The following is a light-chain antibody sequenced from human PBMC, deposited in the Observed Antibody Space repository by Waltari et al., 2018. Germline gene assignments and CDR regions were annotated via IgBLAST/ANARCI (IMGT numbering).Light chain of an antibody. CDR1: SSDVGGYNY. Sequence: QSALTQPASVSGSPGQSITIPCTGTSSDVGGYNYVSWYQQHPGKAPNLMIYYVSNRPSGVSNRFSGSKSGNTASLTISGLQAEDEADYHCSSYTSSSTVVFGGGTKVTVL. V-gene: IGLV2-14*01. J-gene: IGLJ2*01. CDR2: YVS. CDR3: SSYTSSSTVV.